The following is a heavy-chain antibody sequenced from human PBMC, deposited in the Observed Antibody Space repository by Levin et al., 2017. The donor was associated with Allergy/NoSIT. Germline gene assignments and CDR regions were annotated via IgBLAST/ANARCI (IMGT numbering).Heavy chain of an antibody. CDR3: ARGRVPNDY. V-gene: IGHV3-11*05. J-gene: IGHJ4*02. CDR2: ISRGNSYT. CDR1: GFIVSNSY. D-gene: IGHD3-10*01. Sequence: GGSLRLSCAASGFIVSNSYMSWIRQAPGKGLEWVSYISRGNSYTNYLDSVKGRFTISRDNAKNSLYLQMNSLRAEDTAIYYCARGRVPNDYWGQGTLVTVSS.